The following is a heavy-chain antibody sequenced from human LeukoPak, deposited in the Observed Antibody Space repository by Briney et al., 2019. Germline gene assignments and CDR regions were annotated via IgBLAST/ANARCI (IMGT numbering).Heavy chain of an antibody. V-gene: IGHV3-53*01. Sequence: GGSPRLSCAASGFIVSNTYMTWVRQAPGKGLEWVSVIHNDGSTYYADSVKGRFTISRDNSKNMLFLRMNSLRVEDTAVYFCVSLARDYWGQGTLVSVSS. CDR3: VSLARDY. CDR2: IHNDGST. J-gene: IGHJ4*02. D-gene: IGHD3-3*02. CDR1: GFIVSNTY.